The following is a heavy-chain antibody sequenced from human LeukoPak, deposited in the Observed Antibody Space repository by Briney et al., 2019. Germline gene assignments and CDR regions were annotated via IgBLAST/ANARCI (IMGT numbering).Heavy chain of an antibody. V-gene: IGHV4-39*01. Sequence: SETLSLTCTVSGGSISSSSYYWSWIRQPAGKGLEWIGRIYNSGSTYYNPSLKSRVTISVDTSRNQFSLKLSSVTAADTAVYYCASRTIFGVVIALPFDYWGQGTLVTVSS. CDR3: ASRTIFGVVIALPFDY. CDR1: GGSISSSSYY. D-gene: IGHD3-3*01. J-gene: IGHJ4*02. CDR2: IYNSGST.